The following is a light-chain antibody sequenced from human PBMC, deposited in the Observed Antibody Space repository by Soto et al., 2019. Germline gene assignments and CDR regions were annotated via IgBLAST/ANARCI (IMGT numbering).Light chain of an antibody. CDR1: QSLSSNY. Sequence: EIELTQSPGTLSLSPGERATLSCRASQSLSSNYLAWYQQRPGQSPMLLVYGASSRAAGIPDRFSGSGFGTDFALTISRLEPDDSAVYYCHQYNNFPFTFGPGTRVGIK. CDR3: HQYNNFPFT. CDR2: GAS. V-gene: IGKV3-20*01. J-gene: IGKJ3*01.